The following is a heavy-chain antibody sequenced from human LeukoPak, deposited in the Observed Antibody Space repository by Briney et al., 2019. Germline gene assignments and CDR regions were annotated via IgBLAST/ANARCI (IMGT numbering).Heavy chain of an antibody. J-gene: IGHJ5*02. D-gene: IGHD5-24*01. CDR3: ARGGSRAWLLSSPPKGGGNWFDP. CDR2: INHSGST. CDR1: GGSFSGYY. V-gene: IGHV4-34*01. Sequence: SETLSLTCAVYGGSFSGYYWSWIRQPPGKGLEWIGEINHSGSTNYNPSLKSRVTISVDTSKNQFSLKLSSVTAADTAVYYCARGGSRAWLLSSPPKGGGNWFDPWGQGTLVTVSS.